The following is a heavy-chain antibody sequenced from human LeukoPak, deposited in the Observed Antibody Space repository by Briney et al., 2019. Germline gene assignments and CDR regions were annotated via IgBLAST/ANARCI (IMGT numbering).Heavy chain of an antibody. V-gene: IGHV3-20*04. D-gene: IGHD3-22*01. CDR2: INWNGGST. Sequence: GGSLRRSCAASGFTFDDYGMSWVRQAPGKGLEWVSGINWNGGSTGYADSVKGRFTISRDNAKNSLYLQMNSLRAENTALYYCARVKTRDYYDSSGYYSQPNDYWGQGTLVTVSS. CDR1: GFTFDDYG. J-gene: IGHJ4*02. CDR3: ARVKTRDYYDSSGYYSQPNDY.